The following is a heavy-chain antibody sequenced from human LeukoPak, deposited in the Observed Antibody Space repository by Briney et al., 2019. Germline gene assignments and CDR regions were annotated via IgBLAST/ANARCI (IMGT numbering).Heavy chain of an antibody. CDR3: TKDLLAAVGLFSFFAF. D-gene: IGHD6-13*01. CDR1: GFNFNNAW. CDR2: IKSRTDGGTT. V-gene: IGHV3-15*07. Sequence: GGSLRLSCTTSGFNFNNAWMNWVRQAPGKGLEWVGRIKSRTDGGTTVYSAPVKGRFTISRDDSKSTLYLQMNSLKIEDTAVYYCTKDLLAAVGLFSFFAFGGQGALVTVSS. J-gene: IGHJ4*02.